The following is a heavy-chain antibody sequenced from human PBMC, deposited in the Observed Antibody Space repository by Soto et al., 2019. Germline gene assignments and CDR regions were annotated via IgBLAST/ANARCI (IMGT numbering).Heavy chain of an antibody. V-gene: IGHV1-69*02. Sequence: SVKVSCKVSGYTLTELSMHWVRQAPGQGLEWMGRIIPILGIANYAQKFQGRVTITADKSTSTAYMELSSLRSEDTAVYYCASTDDDIVVVPAAIRRWFDPWGQGALVTVSS. CDR1: GYTLTELS. J-gene: IGHJ5*02. CDR3: ASTDDDIVVVPAAIRRWFDP. CDR2: IIPILGIA. D-gene: IGHD2-2*01.